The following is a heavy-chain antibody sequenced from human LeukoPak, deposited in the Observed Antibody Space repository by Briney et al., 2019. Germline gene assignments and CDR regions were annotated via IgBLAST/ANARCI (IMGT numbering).Heavy chain of an antibody. Sequence: GGSLRLSCAASGFNFSNYEMNWVRQAPGKGLEWVAYISSSGNSIHYADSVKGRFTISRDNSKNTLYLQMNSLRAEDTAVYYCAKIGSSGYYYDLSSDYFDYWGQGTLVTVSS. CDR1: GFNFSNYE. CDR3: AKIGSSGYYYDLSSDYFDY. J-gene: IGHJ4*02. V-gene: IGHV3-48*03. CDR2: ISSSGNSI. D-gene: IGHD3-22*01.